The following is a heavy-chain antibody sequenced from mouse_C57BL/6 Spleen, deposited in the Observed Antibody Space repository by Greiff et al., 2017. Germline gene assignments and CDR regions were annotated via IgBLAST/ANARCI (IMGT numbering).Heavy chain of an antibody. Sequence: VQLQESGPELVKPGASVKISRKASGYAFSSSWMNWVQQRPGKGLEWIGRIYPGDGDTNYNGKFKGKATLTADKSSSTAYMQLSSLTSEDSAVYFCARSGSSGYQGYGGQGTTLTVSS. D-gene: IGHD3-2*02. V-gene: IGHV1-82*01. CDR3: ARSGSSGYQGY. CDR1: GYAFSSSW. J-gene: IGHJ2*01. CDR2: IYPGDGDT.